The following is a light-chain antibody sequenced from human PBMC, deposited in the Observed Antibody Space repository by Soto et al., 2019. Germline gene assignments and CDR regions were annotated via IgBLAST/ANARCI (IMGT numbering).Light chain of an antibody. CDR1: QSVNSNY. CDR3: EQYGTSPRA. J-gene: IGKJ2*01. V-gene: IGKV3-20*01. Sequence: EIVLTQSPGTLSLSPGERATLSCRASQSVNSNYLAWYQQKPGQVPRPLIYGASIRDAGVPDRLSGSGSGTEFTLTISRLEPEEYEVYYCEQYGTSPRAFGQGTKLEIK. CDR2: GAS.